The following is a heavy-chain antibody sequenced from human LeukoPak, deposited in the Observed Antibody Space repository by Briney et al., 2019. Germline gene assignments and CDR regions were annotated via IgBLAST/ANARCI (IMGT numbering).Heavy chain of an antibody. J-gene: IGHJ4*02. D-gene: IGHD6-19*01. Sequence: PGRSLRLSCAVSGFTFRTDGMHWVRQAPGKWLEWVAVISYDESNKYYADSVKGRFTISRDNSKNTVYLQVNRLRAEDTAVYYCAKDGRMYSSGRYSYFDQWGQGTLVTVSS. CDR2: ISYDESNK. CDR1: GFTFRTDG. CDR3: AKDGRMYSSGRYSYFDQ. V-gene: IGHV3-30*18.